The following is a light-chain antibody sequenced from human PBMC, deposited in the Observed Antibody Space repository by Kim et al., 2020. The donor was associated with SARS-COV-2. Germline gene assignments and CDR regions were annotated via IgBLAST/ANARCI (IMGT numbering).Light chain of an antibody. CDR3: NSRGRNDNEL. CDR2: GKN. Sequence: SSELTQDPAVSVALGQTVRITCQGDSLRSYYATWYQQKPGQAPIVVIYGKNNRPSGIPDRFSGSSSGDTASLTITGTQAGDEADYYCNSRGRNDNELFGG. CDR1: SLRSYY. J-gene: IGLJ2*01. V-gene: IGLV3-19*01.